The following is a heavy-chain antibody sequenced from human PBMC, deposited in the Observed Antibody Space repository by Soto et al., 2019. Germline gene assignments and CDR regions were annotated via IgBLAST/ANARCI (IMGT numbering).Heavy chain of an antibody. D-gene: IGHD3-16*01. J-gene: IGHJ5*02. CDR3: ALSLYDYDWGTNLSEP. CDR2: IYWDDDK. Sequence: QITLKESGPTLAKPTQTVTLTCTFSGFSRSTSGVGVPWNRHPPGKALDWLAHIYWDDDKRYSPSLKSRLTITKETFKAQLVLTLAIRDPVDTAASYCALSLYDYDWGTNLSEPWGQGTPVSVSS. V-gene: IGHV2-5*02. CDR1: GFSRSTSGVG.